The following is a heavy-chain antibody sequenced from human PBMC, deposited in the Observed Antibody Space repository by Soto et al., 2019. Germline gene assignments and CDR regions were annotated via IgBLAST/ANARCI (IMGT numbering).Heavy chain of an antibody. CDR2: IYYSGGT. Sequence: QVQLQESGPGLVKPSQTLSLTCSVSGASIRSGGYYWSWIRQTPGKGLEWIGYIYYSGGTYFNPSLRSRVTMSVDTSENQFCLKVSSVTAADTAVYHCARGGPGDGYFDLWGRGTLVAVSS. CDR1: GASIRSGGYY. V-gene: IGHV4-31*03. D-gene: IGHD3-10*01. CDR3: ARGGPGDGYFDL. J-gene: IGHJ2*01.